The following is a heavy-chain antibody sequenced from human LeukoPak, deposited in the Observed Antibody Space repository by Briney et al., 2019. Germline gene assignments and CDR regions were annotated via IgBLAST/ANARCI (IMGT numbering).Heavy chain of an antibody. Sequence: GGSLRLSCAASGFTFSSYAMHWVRQAPGKGLEWVAVISYDGSNKYYADSVKGRFTISRDNSKNTLYLQMNSLRAEDTAVYYCARSGYDFWSGYLDYFDYWGQGTLVTVSS. D-gene: IGHD3-3*01. V-gene: IGHV3-30-3*01. CDR1: GFTFSSYA. CDR2: ISYDGSNK. J-gene: IGHJ4*02. CDR3: ARSGYDFWSGYLDYFDY.